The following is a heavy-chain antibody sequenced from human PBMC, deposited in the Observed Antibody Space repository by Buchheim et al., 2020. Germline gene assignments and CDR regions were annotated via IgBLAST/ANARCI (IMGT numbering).Heavy chain of an antibody. CDR3: ARENDYNALDS. Sequence: QVSLRESGPAQVRTTETLTLTCTVSGLSLRNIGVSVSWIRQPPGKPLQWLARIDWDAGKYYNTSLETRLTVSKRTSKKQVLLTLTNVDPADTATYYCARENDYNALDSWGQGTL. CDR2: IDWDAGK. V-gene: IGHV2-70*15. D-gene: IGHD5-24*01. J-gene: IGHJ4*02. CDR1: GLSLRNIGVS.